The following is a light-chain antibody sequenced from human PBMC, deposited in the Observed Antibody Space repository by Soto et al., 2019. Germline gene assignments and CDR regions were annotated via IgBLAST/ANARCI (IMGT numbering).Light chain of an antibody. V-gene: IGKV1-39*01. CDR2: AAS. J-gene: IGKJ1*01. CDR1: QSISSY. CDR3: QQSYSTPWT. Sequence: DIQMTQSPSSLSASVGDRVTITCRASQSISSYLNWYRQKPGKAPKLLIYAASSLQSGVPSTFSGSGSGTDFTLTISSLQPEDFATYYCQQSYSTPWTFGQATKVEIK.